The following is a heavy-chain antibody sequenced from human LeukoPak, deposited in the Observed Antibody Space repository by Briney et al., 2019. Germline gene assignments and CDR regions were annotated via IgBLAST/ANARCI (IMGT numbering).Heavy chain of an antibody. CDR1: GGSISSSNW. J-gene: IGHJ4*02. D-gene: IGHD6-19*01. CDR2: IYHSGST. Sequence: SETLSLTCAVSGGSISSSNWWSWVRQPPGKGLEWIGEIYHSGSTNYNPSLKSRVTISVDTSKNHFSLKLTSVTAADTATYYCASHVTVLGTRGFDFWGRGTLVTVS. CDR3: ASHVTVLGTRGFDF. V-gene: IGHV4-4*02.